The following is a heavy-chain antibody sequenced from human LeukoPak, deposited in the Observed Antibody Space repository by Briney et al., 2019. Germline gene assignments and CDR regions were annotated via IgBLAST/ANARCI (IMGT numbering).Heavy chain of an antibody. CDR1: GGSISSSSYY. CDR2: IYCSGST. V-gene: IGHV4-39*01. Sequence: PSETLSLTCTVSGGSISSSSYYWGWIRQPPGKGLEWIGSIYCSGSTYYNPSLKSRVTISVDTSKNQFSLKLSSVTAADTAVYYCARKSGSGNDYWGQGTLVTVSS. J-gene: IGHJ4*02. D-gene: IGHD3-10*01. CDR3: ARKSGSGNDY.